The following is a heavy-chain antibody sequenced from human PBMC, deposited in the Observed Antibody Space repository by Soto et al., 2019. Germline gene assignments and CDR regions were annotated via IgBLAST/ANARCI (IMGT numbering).Heavy chain of an antibody. Sequence: QVQLVESGGGVVQPGRSLRLSCAASGFTFSSYGMHWVRQAPGKGLEWVAVIWYDGSNKYYADSVKGRFTISRDNSKNTLYLQMNSRRAEDTAVYYCARDVRAGASTVLDYWGQGTLVSGSS. CDR1: GFTFSSYG. D-gene: IGHD1-26*01. CDR3: ARDVRAGASTVLDY. CDR2: IWYDGSNK. J-gene: IGHJ4*02. V-gene: IGHV3-33*01.